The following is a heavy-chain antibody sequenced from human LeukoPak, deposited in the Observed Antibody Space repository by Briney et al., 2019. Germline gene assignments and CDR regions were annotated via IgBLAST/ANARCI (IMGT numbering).Heavy chain of an antibody. CDR3: ASRAAAGYYYMDV. Sequence: SSETLSLTCAVYGGSFSGYYWSWIRQPPGKGLEWIGEINHSGSTNYNPSLKSRVTISVDTSKNQFSLKLSSVTAADTAVYYCASRAAAGYYYMDVWGKGTTVTVSS. CDR1: GGSFSGYY. D-gene: IGHD6-13*01. CDR2: INHSGST. V-gene: IGHV4-34*01. J-gene: IGHJ6*03.